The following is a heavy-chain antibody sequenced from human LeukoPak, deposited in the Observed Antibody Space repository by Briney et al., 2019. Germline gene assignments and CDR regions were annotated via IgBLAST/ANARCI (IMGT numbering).Heavy chain of an antibody. V-gene: IGHV4-59*01. CDR2: IYNTGST. CDR3: ARCRYSSTYRHSFDI. D-gene: IGHD1-26*01. CDR1: GGSISNYY. J-gene: IGHJ3*02. Sequence: PSETLSLTCIVSGGSISNYYWSWIRQPPGKGLEWIGYIYNTGSTDYIPSLKSRVTISVDTSKNQFSLILSTLTAADTAVYYCARCRYSSTYRHSFDIWGHGAMVTVSS.